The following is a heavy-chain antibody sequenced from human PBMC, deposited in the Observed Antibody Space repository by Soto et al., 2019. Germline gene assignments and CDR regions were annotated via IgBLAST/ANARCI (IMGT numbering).Heavy chain of an antibody. CDR1: GFTFNSYA. J-gene: IGHJ4*01. CDR2: IGTDGNT. V-gene: IGHV3-23*01. CDR3: VRKYPGTRPFDY. Sequence: GGSLRLSCAASGFTFNSYAMNWVRQAPGKGLAWVSAIGTDGNTYYANSVKGRFTISRDNSRTTLYLQMNSLRVEDTALYYCVRKYPGTRPFDYWGQGTLVTVPQ. D-gene: IGHD2-2*01.